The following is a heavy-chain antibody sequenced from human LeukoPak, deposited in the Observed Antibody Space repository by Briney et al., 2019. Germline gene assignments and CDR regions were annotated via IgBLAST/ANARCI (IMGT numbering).Heavy chain of an antibody. V-gene: IGHV7-4-1*04. CDR2: INTNTGNP. Sequence: ASVKVSCKASGYTFTSYALNWVRQAPGQGLEWVGWINTNTGNPTYAQAFTGRIVFSLDTSVSMAYLQISSLKAEDTAVYYCAREGYSSSWYDYWGQGTLVTVSS. CDR1: GYTFTSYA. D-gene: IGHD6-13*01. J-gene: IGHJ4*02. CDR3: AREGYSSSWYDY.